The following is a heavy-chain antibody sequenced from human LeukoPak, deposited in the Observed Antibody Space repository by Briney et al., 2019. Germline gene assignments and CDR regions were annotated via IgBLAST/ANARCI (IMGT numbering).Heavy chain of an antibody. V-gene: IGHV1-2*02. Sequence: GASVKVSCKASGCTFTGYYMHWVRQAPGQGLEWMGWINPNSGGTNYAQKFQGRVTMTRDTSISTAYMELSRLRSDDTAVYYCARDLGAAAGIGFDYWGQGTLVTVSS. D-gene: IGHD6-13*01. CDR1: GCTFTGYY. CDR3: ARDLGAAAGIGFDY. CDR2: INPNSGGT. J-gene: IGHJ4*02.